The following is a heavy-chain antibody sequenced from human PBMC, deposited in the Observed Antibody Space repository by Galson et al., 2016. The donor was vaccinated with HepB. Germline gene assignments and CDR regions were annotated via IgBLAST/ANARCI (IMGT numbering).Heavy chain of an antibody. Sequence: SLRLSCAASGFPFKNSIMNWVHQAPGRGLEWISSMSSHALSINSADSVTGRFALSRDDTRNSLYLQMHSLRGEDTALYYCARRYGDYFDYWGQGTLVTVSS. CDR2: MSSHALSI. D-gene: IGHD4-17*01. CDR1: GFPFKNSI. J-gene: IGHJ4*02. CDR3: ARRYGDYFDY. V-gene: IGHV3-48*01.